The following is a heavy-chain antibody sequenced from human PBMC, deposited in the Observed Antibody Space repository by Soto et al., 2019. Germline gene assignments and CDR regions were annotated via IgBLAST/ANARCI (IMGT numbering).Heavy chain of an antibody. D-gene: IGHD6-19*01. CDR2: ISNSGGST. CDR1: GFTLSSYF. V-gene: IGHV3-23*01. Sequence: GGSLRLSCVASGFTLSSYFMTWVRQAPGKGLEWVSAISNSGGSTYYADSVKGRFTISRDNSKNTLYLQMNSLRAEDTAVYFCAKDLEKWLVQLGGLDSWGQGTLVTVSS. CDR3: AKDLEKWLVQLGGLDS. J-gene: IGHJ4*02.